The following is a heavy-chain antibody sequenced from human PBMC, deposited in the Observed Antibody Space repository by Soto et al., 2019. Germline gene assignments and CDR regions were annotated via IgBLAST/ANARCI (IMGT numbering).Heavy chain of an antibody. J-gene: IGHJ4*02. CDR1: GYTFTGYY. CDR3: AILGGERGYCSGGSCPFDY. Sequence: QVQLVQSGAEVKKPGASVKVSCKASGYTFTGYYMHWVRQAPRQGLEWMGWINPNSGGTNYAQKFQGWVTMTRDTSISTAYMELSRLRSDDTAVYYCAILGGERGYCSGGSCPFDYWGQGTLVTVSS. CDR2: INPNSGGT. V-gene: IGHV1-2*04. D-gene: IGHD2-15*01.